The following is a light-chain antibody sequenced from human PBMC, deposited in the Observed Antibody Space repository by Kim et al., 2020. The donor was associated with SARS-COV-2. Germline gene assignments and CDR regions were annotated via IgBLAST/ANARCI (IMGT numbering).Light chain of an antibody. CDR1: QGISSY. CDR2: AAS. V-gene: IGKV1-8*01. J-gene: IGKJ1*01. CDR3: QQYYSYPPT. Sequence: GYRVTISCRASQGISSYLAWYQQKPGKAPKLLIYAASTLQSGFPSRFSGSGSGTDFTLTISCLQSEDFATYYCQQYYSYPPTFDQGTKVDIK.